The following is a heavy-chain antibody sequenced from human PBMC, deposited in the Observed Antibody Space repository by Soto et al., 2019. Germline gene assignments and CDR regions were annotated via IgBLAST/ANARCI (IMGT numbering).Heavy chain of an antibody. D-gene: IGHD3-3*01. CDR2: ISNDGSNY. J-gene: IGHJ6*02. CDR1: GFTFTSYA. CDR3: ARGTTLAIFDYGMDV. Sequence: QVQLVESGGGVVQPGRSLRLSCAASGFTFTSYAMHWVRQAPGKGLEWVAVISNDGSNYYYADSVRGRFTISRDNTKDTVFLRMSSLRGEDSGVYYCARGTTLAIFDYGMDVWGQGTTVTVSS. V-gene: IGHV3-30-3*01.